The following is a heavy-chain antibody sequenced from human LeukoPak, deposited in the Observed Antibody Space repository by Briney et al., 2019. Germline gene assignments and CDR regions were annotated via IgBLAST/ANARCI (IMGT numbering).Heavy chain of an antibody. V-gene: IGHV4-39*01. D-gene: IGHD5-12*01. CDR3: ARQSRLVYYYMDV. Sequence: SETLSLTCTVSGGSISSSSYYWGWIRQPPGKGLEWIGSIYYSGSTYYNPSLKSRVTISVDTSKNQFSLKLSSVTAADTAVYYCARQSRLVYYYMDVWGKGTTVTISS. J-gene: IGHJ6*03. CDR2: IYYSGST. CDR1: GGSISSSSYY.